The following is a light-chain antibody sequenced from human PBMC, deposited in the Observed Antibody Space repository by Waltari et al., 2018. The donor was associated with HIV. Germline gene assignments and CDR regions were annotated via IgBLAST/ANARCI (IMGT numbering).Light chain of an antibody. V-gene: IGKV3-11*01. CDR1: ESVSNY. CDR2: DST. CDR3: QQRHNWPPLT. J-gene: IGKJ4*01. Sequence: ETELTQSPATLSLSPGERATLSCRASESVSNYLAWYHQKPGQPPRLLIYDSTQRATGIPARFSGSGSTTDFTLTISSLEPEDFGVYYCQQRHNWPPLTFGGGTKVEIK.